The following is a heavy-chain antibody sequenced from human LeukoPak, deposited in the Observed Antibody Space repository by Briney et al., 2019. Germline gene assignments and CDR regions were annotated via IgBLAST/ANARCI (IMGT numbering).Heavy chain of an antibody. CDR2: INPNSGGT. CDR3: ARPLGSLKEYWWFDP. J-gene: IGHJ5*02. CDR1: GGTFSSYA. D-gene: IGHD2/OR15-2a*01. Sequence: GASVKVSCKASGGTFSSYAISWVRQAPGQGLEWMGWINPNSGGTNYEQKFQGRVTMTRDTSISTAYMQLSSLRSDDTAVYYCARPLGSLKEYWWFDPWGQGTLVTVSS. V-gene: IGHV1-2*02.